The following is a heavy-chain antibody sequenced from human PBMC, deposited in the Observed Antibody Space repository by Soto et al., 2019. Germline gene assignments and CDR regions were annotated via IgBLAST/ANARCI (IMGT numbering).Heavy chain of an antibody. D-gene: IGHD3-16*01. V-gene: IGHV4-30-4*02. CDR3: ARVPSPFDFYYAMDV. Sequence: PSETLSLTCTVSGDSIGSGNEEWSWLRQAPGKGLEWIGYIFSSGTTYYNPSLKSRLTMSLDTSQNQFSLKLNSVTAADTAVYFCARVPSPFDFYYAMDVWGQGATVTVSS. CDR2: IFSSGTT. CDR1: GDSIGSGNEE. J-gene: IGHJ6*02.